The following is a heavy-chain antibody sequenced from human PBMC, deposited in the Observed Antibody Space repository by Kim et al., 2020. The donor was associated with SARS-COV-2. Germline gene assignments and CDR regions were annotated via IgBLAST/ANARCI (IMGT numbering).Heavy chain of an antibody. CDR3: ARATKPRYAFDI. Sequence: HPSLKSRFTMSVDTSKNQFSLKLSSVTAADTAVYYCARATKPRYAFDIWGQGTMVTVSS. J-gene: IGHJ3*02. V-gene: IGHV4-4*07.